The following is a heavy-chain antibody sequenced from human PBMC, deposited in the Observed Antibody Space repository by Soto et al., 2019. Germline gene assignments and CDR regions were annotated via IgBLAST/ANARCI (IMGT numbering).Heavy chain of an antibody. Sequence: ASETLSLTCTVSGGSISSYYWSWIRQPAGKGLEWIGRIYTSGSTNYNPSLKSRVTISLDKSENQFSLKVTSLTAADTAVYYCASRDPGTSVDYWGQGTLVTVSS. CDR1: GGSISSYY. V-gene: IGHV4-4*07. CDR2: IYTSGST. D-gene: IGHD1-7*01. CDR3: ASRDPGTSVDY. J-gene: IGHJ4*02.